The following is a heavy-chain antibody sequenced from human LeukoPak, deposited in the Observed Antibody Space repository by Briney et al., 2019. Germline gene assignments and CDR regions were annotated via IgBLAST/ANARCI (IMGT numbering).Heavy chain of an antibody. V-gene: IGHV1-69*04. CDR3: AREPLISGWSRGAFDI. J-gene: IGHJ3*02. Sequence: ASVKVSCKASGGTFSSYVISWMRQVPGQGLEWMGRIVPRFDIVNYAQKFQGSVTITADKSTRTGYMELSSLTSEDTAVYYCAREPLISGWSRGAFDIWGQGTMVTVSS. CDR1: GGTFSSYV. CDR2: IVPRFDIV. D-gene: IGHD6-19*01.